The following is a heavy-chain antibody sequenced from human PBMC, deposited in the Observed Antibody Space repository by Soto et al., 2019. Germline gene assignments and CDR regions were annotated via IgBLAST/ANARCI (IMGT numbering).Heavy chain of an antibody. CDR3: ARGPAGDKIDS. Sequence: QVQLQESGPRLVSPSQTLSLTCTVSGGSISSAAYCWGWIRQSPDKGLEWIGHIYDGGTTYSSPSLKGRVTRSADTAETQYSLKLSSVSAADTAVYYCARGPAGDKIDSWGQGIQVTVSS. CDR1: GGSISSAAYC. D-gene: IGHD7-27*01. CDR2: IYDGGTT. J-gene: IGHJ4*02. V-gene: IGHV4-30-4*01.